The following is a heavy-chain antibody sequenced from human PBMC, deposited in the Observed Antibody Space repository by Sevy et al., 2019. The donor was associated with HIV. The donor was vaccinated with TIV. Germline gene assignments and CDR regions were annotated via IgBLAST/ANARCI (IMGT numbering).Heavy chain of an antibody. V-gene: IGHV3-13*01. CDR3: VRGNNLGELGYWLDP. J-gene: IGHJ5*02. CDR1: GFTFSSYD. CDR2: IGIAGDT. Sequence: GGSLRLSCAASGFTFSSYDMHWVRQVTGQGLEWVSGIGIAGDTYYPGSVKGRFTISRGNARNSLDLQMNSLRAGETAVYYCVRGNNLGELGYWLDPWGQGTLVTVSS. D-gene: IGHD3-10*01.